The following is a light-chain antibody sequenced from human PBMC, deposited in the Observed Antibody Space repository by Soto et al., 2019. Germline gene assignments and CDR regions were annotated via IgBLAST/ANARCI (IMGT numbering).Light chain of an antibody. J-gene: IGKJ4*01. Sequence: DIPMTQSPSSLSASVGDRVTITCRASQSISSALNWYQQKPGKAPKLLIYAASSLQSGVPSRFSGSGSGTDFTLTISSLQPEDFATYYCQQRYSTPLTFGGGTKVEIK. V-gene: IGKV1-39*01. CDR2: AAS. CDR3: QQRYSTPLT. CDR1: QSISSA.